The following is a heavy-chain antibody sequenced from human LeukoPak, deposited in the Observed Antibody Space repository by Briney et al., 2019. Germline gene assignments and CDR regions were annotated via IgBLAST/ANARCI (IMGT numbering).Heavy chain of an antibody. D-gene: IGHD2-21*02. Sequence: SETLSLTCAVSGGSISNYYWSWIRQPPGKGLEWIAFIYYNGITNYNPSLRSRVTISVETSKNQFSLKVSSVTAADTAVYYCARAPGVVTAFDYWGQGALVTVSS. CDR1: GGSISNYY. J-gene: IGHJ4*02. CDR3: ARAPGVVTAFDY. CDR2: IYYNGIT. V-gene: IGHV4-59*01.